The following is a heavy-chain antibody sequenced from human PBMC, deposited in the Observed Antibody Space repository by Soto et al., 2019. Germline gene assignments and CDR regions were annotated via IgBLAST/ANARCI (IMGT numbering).Heavy chain of an antibody. V-gene: IGHV1-18*04. D-gene: IGHD3-16*01. CDR3: ARIPTEITLFACDV. CDR2: ISAYNGNT. CDR1: GYTFTSYV. J-gene: IGHJ3*01. Sequence: ASVKVSCKASGYTFTSYVITWVRQAPGQGLEWMGWISAYNGNTNYAQKLQGRVTMTTDTSTTTAYMELRSMRPDDTAVYYCARIPTEITLFACDVWGQGTMVIVS.